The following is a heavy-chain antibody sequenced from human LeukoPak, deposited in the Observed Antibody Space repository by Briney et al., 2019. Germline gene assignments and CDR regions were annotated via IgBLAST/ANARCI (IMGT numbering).Heavy chain of an antibody. Sequence: GESLKISCKGSGYSFTSYWIGWVRQMPGKGLEWMGIIYPGDSDTRYSPSFQGQVTISADKSISTAYLQWSSLKASDTAMYYCARYGTGGKIAVADPIGFDPWGQGTLVTVSS. CDR1: GYSFTSYW. J-gene: IGHJ5*02. D-gene: IGHD6-19*01. CDR3: ARYGTGGKIAVADPIGFDP. CDR2: IYPGDSDT. V-gene: IGHV5-51*01.